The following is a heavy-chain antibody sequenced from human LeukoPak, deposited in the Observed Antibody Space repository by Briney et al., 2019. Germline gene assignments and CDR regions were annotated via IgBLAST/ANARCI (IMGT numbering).Heavy chain of an antibody. D-gene: IGHD3-9*01. Sequence: GSSLKVSCKASGGTFSSYAISWVRQAPGQGLEWIGGIFAIFGTAHYAQKFQGRVTITTDESTSTAYMELSSLRSEDTAVYYCARDLGYYDILTGPQDYYYYYMDVWGKGTTVTVSS. CDR2: IFAIFGTA. CDR1: GGTFSSYA. J-gene: IGHJ6*03. CDR3: ARDLGYYDILTGPQDYYYYYMDV. V-gene: IGHV1-69*05.